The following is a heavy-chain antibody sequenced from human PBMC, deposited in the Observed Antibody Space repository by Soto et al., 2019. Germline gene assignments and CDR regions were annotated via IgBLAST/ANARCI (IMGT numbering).Heavy chain of an antibody. CDR2: ISGSGGTT. V-gene: IGHV3-23*01. Sequence: PGGSLRLSCVASGFTFENYAMSWVRQAPGKGLEWVSAISGSGGTTYYSDSVKGRFTISRDNSKNTVYLQMNDLRVEDAAEYFCAKYSWAIFGVPAGEYYAMVVRCQGTTVTVFS. CDR1: GFTFENYA. D-gene: IGHD3-3*01. J-gene: IGHJ6*02. CDR3: AKYSWAIFGVPAGEYYAMVV.